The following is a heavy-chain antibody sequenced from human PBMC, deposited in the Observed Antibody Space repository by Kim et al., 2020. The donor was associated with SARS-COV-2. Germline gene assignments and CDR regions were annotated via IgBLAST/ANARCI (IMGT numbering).Heavy chain of an antibody. Sequence: GGSLRLSCAASGLTVSSNYMNWVRQAPGEGLEWVSVLYSGGSTHYADSVRGRFTISRDHSKNPVYLQMNSLSVEDTAIYYCARHKTAGNYNSPFDYWGQGRLVSGSS. V-gene: IGHV3-53*01. CDR2: LYSGGST. D-gene: IGHD3-3*01. CDR1: GLTVSSNY. CDR3: ARHKTAGNYNSPFDY. J-gene: IGHJ4*02.